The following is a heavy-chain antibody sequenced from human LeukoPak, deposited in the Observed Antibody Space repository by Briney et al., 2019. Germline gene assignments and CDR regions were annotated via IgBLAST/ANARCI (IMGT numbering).Heavy chain of an antibody. Sequence: SETLSLTCAVSGVSFNDYYWSWVRQTPGGGLEWIGEINHSGYTNDSPSLKSRVTLSIDTSRKQFSLNLRFVTVADTGIYYCTRMTTGHDYWGQGTLVTVSS. CDR1: GVSFNDYY. CDR2: INHSGYT. CDR3: TRMTTGHDY. V-gene: IGHV4-34*01. D-gene: IGHD4-17*01. J-gene: IGHJ4*02.